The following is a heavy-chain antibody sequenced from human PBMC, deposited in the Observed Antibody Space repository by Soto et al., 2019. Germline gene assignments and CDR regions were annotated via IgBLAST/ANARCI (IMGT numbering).Heavy chain of an antibody. V-gene: IGHV3-74*01. Sequence: EVQLVESGGGLVQPGGSLRLSCAASGFTFSTYWMHWVRQAPGEGLVWVSRIKTDGSSTSYADSVKGRFTISRDNAKNTMYLLMNSLRAEDTAEYYCARVGVGHYEFDYWGQCTLVTVSS. CDR1: GFTFSTYW. D-gene: IGHD3-16*01. J-gene: IGHJ4*02. CDR2: IKTDGSST. CDR3: ARVGVGHYEFDY.